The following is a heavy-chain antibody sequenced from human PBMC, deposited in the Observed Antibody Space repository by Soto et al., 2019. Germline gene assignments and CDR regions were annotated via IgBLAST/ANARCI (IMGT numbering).Heavy chain of an antibody. Sequence: GGSLRLSCAASGFTFDDYAMHWVRQAPGKGLGWVSGISWNSGSIGYADSVKGRFTISRDNAKNSLYLQMNSLRAEDTALYYCAKVTINREAFDIWGQGTMVTVSS. CDR3: AKVTINREAFDI. D-gene: IGHD1-26*01. CDR1: GFTFDDYA. J-gene: IGHJ3*02. CDR2: ISWNSGSI. V-gene: IGHV3-9*01.